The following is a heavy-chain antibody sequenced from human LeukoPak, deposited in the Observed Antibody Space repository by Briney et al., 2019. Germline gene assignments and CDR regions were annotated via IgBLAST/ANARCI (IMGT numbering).Heavy chain of an antibody. CDR1: GFTFSSYW. CDR2: IKQDGSEK. Sequence: GGSLRLSCAASGFTFSSYWMSWVRQAPGKGLEWVANIKQDGSEKYYVDSVKGRFTISRDNAKNSLYLQMNSLRAEDTAVYYCARYSQIGRYYYDSSGPGAFDYWGQGTLVTVSS. J-gene: IGHJ4*02. D-gene: IGHD3-22*01. V-gene: IGHV3-7*01. CDR3: ARYSQIGRYYYDSSGPGAFDY.